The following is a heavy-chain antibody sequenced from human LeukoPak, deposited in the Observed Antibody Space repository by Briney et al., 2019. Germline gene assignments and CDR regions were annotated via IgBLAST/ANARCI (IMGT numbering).Heavy chain of an antibody. CDR3: ARDRTPATRGFDI. J-gene: IGHJ3*02. CDR2: LFSGGST. CDR1: GFTVSTNY. Sequence: GWSLRLSCAASGFTVSTNYMNWVRQAPGKGLEWVSVLFSGGSTYYADSVKGRFTISRDNSKNTVYLQMNGLRAEDTAVYYCARDRTPATRGFDIWGQGTMVTVSS. D-gene: IGHD1-26*01. V-gene: IGHV3-66*01.